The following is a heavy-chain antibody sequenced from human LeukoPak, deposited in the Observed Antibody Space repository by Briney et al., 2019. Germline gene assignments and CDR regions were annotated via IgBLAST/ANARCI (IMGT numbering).Heavy chain of an antibody. D-gene: IGHD3-10*01. Sequence: GGSLRLSCAVSGFTFSGHGMHWVRQVPGKGLEWVASISGGCSDTYNEDAVKGRFTISRDNYKSTLSLQMNSLRAEDTAVYYCAKGGAYGSGSYCDYWGQGTLVTVSS. CDR1: GFTFSGHG. CDR2: ISGGCSDT. V-gene: IGHV3-23*02. CDR3: AKGGAYGSGSYCDY. J-gene: IGHJ4*02.